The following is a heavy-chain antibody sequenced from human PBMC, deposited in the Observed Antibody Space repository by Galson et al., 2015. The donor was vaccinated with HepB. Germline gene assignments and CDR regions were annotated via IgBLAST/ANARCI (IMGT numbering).Heavy chain of an antibody. V-gene: IGHV3-7*03. Sequence: SLRLSCAASGFTFSSYWMTWVRQAPGKGLEWVAHIKEDGSKKYYVDSVKGRLTISRDNAENSLYLQMNSLRAEDTAVYYCARDRGGRSGLYYWGQGTLVTVSS. CDR1: GFTFSSYW. J-gene: IGHJ4*02. CDR2: IKEDGSKK. CDR3: ARDRGGRSGLYY. D-gene: IGHD3-10*01.